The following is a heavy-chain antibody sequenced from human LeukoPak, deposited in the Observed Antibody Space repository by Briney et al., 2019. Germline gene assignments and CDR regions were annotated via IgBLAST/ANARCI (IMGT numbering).Heavy chain of an antibody. CDR1: GGSISSGSFY. V-gene: IGHV4-61*02. Sequence: KTSETLSLACTDSGGSISSGSFYFNGVRQPAGKGVERIGRIYTGGSTNYNPSLKSRVTMSVDTSKNQFSLKLSSVTAADTAVYYCARAREEIDSSGYYLFDYSGQGTLVTVSS. CDR2: IYTGGST. J-gene: IGHJ4*02. CDR3: ARAREEIDSSGYYLFDY. D-gene: IGHD3-22*01.